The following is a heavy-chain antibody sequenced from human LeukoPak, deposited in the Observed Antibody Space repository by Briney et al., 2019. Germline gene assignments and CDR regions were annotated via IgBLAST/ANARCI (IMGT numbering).Heavy chain of an antibody. J-gene: IGHJ4*02. CDR3: ARAYGSGSYQDY. Sequence: ASVKVSCKASGYTFTGYYMLWVRQAPGQGLEWMGWINPNSGGTNYAQTFQGRVTMTRDTSISTAYMELSRLRSDDTAVYYCARAYGSGSYQDYWGQGTLVTVSS. CDR2: INPNSGGT. CDR1: GYTFTGYY. V-gene: IGHV1-2*02. D-gene: IGHD3-10*01.